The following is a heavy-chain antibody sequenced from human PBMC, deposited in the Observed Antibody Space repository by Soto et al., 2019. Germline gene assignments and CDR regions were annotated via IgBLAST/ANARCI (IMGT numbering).Heavy chain of an antibody. CDR3: AKYTFFDRSSLFDP. Sequence: GVSLRHSCAASGLTLSSYSLNWVRQALGKGLERVSGISRNSGSIGYADSVKGRFTISRDNAKNSLSLQMNSLRAEDTAFYYCAKYTFFDRSSLFDPWGQGTLVTVSS. D-gene: IGHD6-13*01. J-gene: IGHJ5*02. CDR2: ISRNSGSI. CDR1: GLTLSSYS. V-gene: IGHV3-9*01.